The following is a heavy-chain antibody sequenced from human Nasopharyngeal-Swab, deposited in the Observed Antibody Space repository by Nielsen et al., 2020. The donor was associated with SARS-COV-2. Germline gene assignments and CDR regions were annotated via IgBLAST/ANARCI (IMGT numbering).Heavy chain of an antibody. V-gene: IGHV3-30-3*01. D-gene: IGHD4-17*01. CDR2: ISYDGSNK. J-gene: IGHJ4*02. Sequence: WIRQPPGKGLEWVAVISYDGSNKYYADSVKGRFTISRDYSKNTLYLQMNSLRAEDTAVYYCARDAPDYGDYAIDYWGQGTLVTVSS. CDR3: ARDAPDYGDYAIDY.